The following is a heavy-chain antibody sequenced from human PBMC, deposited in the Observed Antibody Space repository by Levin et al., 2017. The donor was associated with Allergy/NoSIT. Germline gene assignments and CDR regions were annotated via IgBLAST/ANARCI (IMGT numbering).Heavy chain of an antibody. D-gene: IGHD4-17*01. V-gene: IGHV3-30*02. CDR1: GFTFSTYG. CDR3: AKGGDYDV. J-gene: IGHJ6*04. Sequence: GGSLRLSCEASGFTFSTYGMQWVRQAPGKGLEWVGIITSDASHKYYGDSVKGRVTISRDDSKNTVFLEMNSLRAEDTAVYYCAKGGDYDVWGTGTTVTVSS. CDR2: ITSDASHK.